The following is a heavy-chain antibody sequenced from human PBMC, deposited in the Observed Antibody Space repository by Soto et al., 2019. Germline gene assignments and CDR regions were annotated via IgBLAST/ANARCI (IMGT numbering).Heavy chain of an antibody. CDR2: IYSGGYT. V-gene: IGHV3-53*01. CDR1: GFTVSNNY. D-gene: IGHD6-25*01. CDR3: GPQRGGGGY. J-gene: IGHJ4*02. Sequence: EVQLVESGGGLIQPGGSLRLSCAVSGFTVSNNYMSWVRQAPGKGLEGVSVIYSGGYTAYGDSVKGRFTISRDNSKNQLYLQMKSLGADAPAVYSCGPQRGGGGYWGQGTLVTVSS.